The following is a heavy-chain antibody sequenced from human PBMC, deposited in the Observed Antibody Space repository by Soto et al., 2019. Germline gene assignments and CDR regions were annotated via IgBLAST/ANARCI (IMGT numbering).Heavy chain of an antibody. V-gene: IGHV3-48*02. CDR1: GFTFSSYS. CDR3: ARDTEDTAMVSYFDY. J-gene: IGHJ4*02. D-gene: IGHD5-18*01. CDR2: ISSSSSTI. Sequence: PGGSLRLSCAASGFTFSSYSMNWVRQAPGKGLEWVSYISSSSSTIYYADSVKGRFTISRDNAKNSLYLQMNSLSDEDTAVYYCARDTEDTAMVSYFDYWGQGTLVTVSS.